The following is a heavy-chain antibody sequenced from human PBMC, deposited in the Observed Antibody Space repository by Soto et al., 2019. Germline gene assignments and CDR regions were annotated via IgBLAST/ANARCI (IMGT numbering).Heavy chain of an antibody. D-gene: IGHD6-19*01. CDR1: GYTFTSYG. CDR3: ARDEPIAVAGMVAFDI. V-gene: IGHV1-18*01. Sequence: ASVKVSCKASGYTFTSYGISWVRQAPGQGLEWMGWTSAYNGNTNYAQKLQGRVTMTTDTSTSTAYMELRSLRSDDTAVYYCARDEPIAVAGMVAFDIWGQGTMVTVSS. J-gene: IGHJ3*02. CDR2: TSAYNGNT.